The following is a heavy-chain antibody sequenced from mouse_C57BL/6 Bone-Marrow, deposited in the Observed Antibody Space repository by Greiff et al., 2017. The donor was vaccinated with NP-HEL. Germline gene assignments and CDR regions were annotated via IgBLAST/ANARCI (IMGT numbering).Heavy chain of an antibody. Sequence: QVQLKESGPELVKPGASVKISCKASGYTFTDYYINWVKQRPGQGLEWIGWIFPGSGSTYYNEKFKGKATLTVDKSSRTAYMLLSSLTSEDSAVYFCARSGLLRYYFDYWGQGTTLTVSS. V-gene: IGHV1-75*01. J-gene: IGHJ2*01. CDR2: IFPGSGST. CDR3: ARSGLLRYYFDY. D-gene: IGHD1-1*01. CDR1: GYTFTDYY.